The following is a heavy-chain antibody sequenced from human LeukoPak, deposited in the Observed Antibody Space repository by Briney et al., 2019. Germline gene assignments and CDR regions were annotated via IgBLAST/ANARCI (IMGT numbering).Heavy chain of an antibody. V-gene: IGHV3-30-3*01. CDR3: ARFPGTYYLDV. CDR2: ISDDETYK. J-gene: IGHJ6*03. Sequence: GGSLRLSCAASGFTFNSYSMHWVRQAPGKGLEWVTAISDDETYKFYADSVKGRFTISRDNSKNTLYLQMNSLRAEDTAVYYCARFPGTYYLDVWGKGTTVTVSS. CDR1: GFTFNSYS.